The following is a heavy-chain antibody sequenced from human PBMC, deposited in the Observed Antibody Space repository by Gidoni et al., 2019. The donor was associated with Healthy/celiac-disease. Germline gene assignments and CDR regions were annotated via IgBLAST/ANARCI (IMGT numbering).Heavy chain of an antibody. V-gene: IGHV3-30*01. Sequence: QVQLVESGGGVVQPGRSLRLSCAASGFTFSSYAMHWVRQAPGKGLEWVAVISYDGSNKYYADSVKGRFTISRDNSKNTLYLQMNSLRAEDTAVYYCARAGDSSGYYPSPDYWGQGTLVTVSS. D-gene: IGHD3-22*01. CDR1: GFTFSSYA. CDR2: ISYDGSNK. J-gene: IGHJ4*02. CDR3: ARAGDSSGYYPSPDY.